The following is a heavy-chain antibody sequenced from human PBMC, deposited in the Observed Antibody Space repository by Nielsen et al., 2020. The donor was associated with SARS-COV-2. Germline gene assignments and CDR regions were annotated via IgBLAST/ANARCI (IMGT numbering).Heavy chain of an antibody. CDR2: INSDGSFT. CDR1: GFTFSSYW. D-gene: IGHD3-22*01. V-gene: IGHV3-74*01. Sequence: GESLKISCAASGFTFSSYWMHWVRQAPGKGLVWVSRINSDGSFTSYADSVKGRFTISRDNAKNTVALQMDSLRAEDTAVYYCAREGVLGDSSGLDYWGQGTLVTVSS. J-gene: IGHJ4*02. CDR3: AREGVLGDSSGLDY.